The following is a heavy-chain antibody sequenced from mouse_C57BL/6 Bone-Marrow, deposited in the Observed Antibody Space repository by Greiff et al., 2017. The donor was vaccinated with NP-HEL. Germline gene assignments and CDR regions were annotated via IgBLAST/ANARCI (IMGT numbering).Heavy chain of an antibody. CDR3: ARSLYGYDGAD. J-gene: IGHJ3*01. CDR1: GYTFTEYT. Sequence: VQLQESGAELVKPGASVKLSCKASGYTFTEYTIHWVKQRTGQGLEWIGEIYPRSGNTYYNEKFKGKATLTADKSSSTAYMELRSLTSEDSAVYFCARSLYGYDGADWGQGTLVTVSA. V-gene: IGHV1-81*01. D-gene: IGHD2-2*01. CDR2: IYPRSGNT.